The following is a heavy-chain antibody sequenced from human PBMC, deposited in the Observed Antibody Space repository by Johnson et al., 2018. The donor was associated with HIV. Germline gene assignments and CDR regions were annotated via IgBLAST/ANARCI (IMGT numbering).Heavy chain of an antibody. D-gene: IGHD4-23*01. Sequence: QMQLVESGGGVVQPGRSLRLSCAASGFTFSSYAMHWVRQAPGKGLELVAVISYDGSNKYYADSVKGRFTISRDNSMKTLYLKMNSLRAEDTAVYYWAREEGVGDDYCGKSAFDIWGQGTMVTVSS. J-gene: IGHJ3*02. CDR2: ISYDGSNK. CDR1: GFTFSSYA. V-gene: IGHV3-30-3*01. CDR3: AREEGVGDDYCGKSAFDI.